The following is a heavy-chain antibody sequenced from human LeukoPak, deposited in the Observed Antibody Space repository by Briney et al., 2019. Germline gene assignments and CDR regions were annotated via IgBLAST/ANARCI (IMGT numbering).Heavy chain of an antibody. CDR1: GFTFSDFY. CDR3: ARGGWREPDALDI. J-gene: IGHJ3*02. D-gene: IGHD1-14*01. CDR2: ISGHSSYT. Sequence: GGSLRLSCAASGFTFSDFYMNWVRQAPGKGLEWVSYISGHSSYTNYADSVKGRFTISRDNAKNSLYLQMNSLRAEDTAMYYCARGGWREPDALDIWGQGTMVTVSS. V-gene: IGHV3-11*05.